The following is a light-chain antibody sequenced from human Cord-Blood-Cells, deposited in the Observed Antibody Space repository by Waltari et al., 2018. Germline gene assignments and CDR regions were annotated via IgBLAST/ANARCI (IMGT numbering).Light chain of an antibody. Sequence: QSALTQPASVSGSPGQSITIFCTGTSRDVGCYNLVSLYQQHPGKAPKLMIYEGSKRPSGVSNRFSGSKSGNTASLTISGLQAEDEADYYCCSYAGSSTFDVVFGGGTKLTVL. CDR2: EGS. J-gene: IGLJ2*01. CDR1: SRDVGCYNL. CDR3: CSYAGSSTFDVV. V-gene: IGLV2-23*03.